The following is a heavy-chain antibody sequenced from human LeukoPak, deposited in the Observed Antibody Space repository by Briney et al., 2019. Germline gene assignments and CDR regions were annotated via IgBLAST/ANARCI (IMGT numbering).Heavy chain of an antibody. D-gene: IGHD5-18*01. CDR2: IYYSGST. J-gene: IGHJ4*02. V-gene: IGHV4-39*01. CDR1: GGSISSSSYY. CDR3: ARHRIQLWSSPGPNFDY. Sequence: SETLSLTCTVSGGSISSSSYYWGWIRQPPGKGLEWIASIYYSGSTYYSPSLKSRVTISVDTSNNQFSLKLSSVTAADTAVYYCARHRIQLWSSPGPNFDYWGQGTLVTVSS.